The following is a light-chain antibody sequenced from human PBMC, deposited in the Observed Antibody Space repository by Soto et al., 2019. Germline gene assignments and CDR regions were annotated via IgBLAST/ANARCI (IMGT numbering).Light chain of an antibody. CDR1: QSISTW. CDR3: QQYNSYST. CDR2: DAS. J-gene: IGKJ1*01. Sequence: DIQMTQSPSTLSASVGDRVTITCRASQSISTWLAWYQQKPGKAPKLLIYDASSLESGVPSRFSDSGSGTEFTLTISSLQPEDFASYYCQQYNSYSTFGQGTKVEIK. V-gene: IGKV1-5*01.